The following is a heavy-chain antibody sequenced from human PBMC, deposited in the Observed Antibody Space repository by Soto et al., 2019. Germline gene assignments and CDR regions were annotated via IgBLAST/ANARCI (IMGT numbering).Heavy chain of an antibody. Sequence: ETLSLTCTVSGGSISSYYWSWIRQPPGKGLEWIGYIYYSGSTNYNPSLKSRVTISVDTSKNQFSLKLSSVTAADTAGYYCASSAISHDYGYYYATFDYWGQGTLVTVSS. CDR1: GGSISSYY. J-gene: IGHJ4*02. CDR2: IYYSGST. V-gene: IGHV4-59*01. D-gene: IGHD4-17*01. CDR3: ASSAISHDYGYYYATFDY.